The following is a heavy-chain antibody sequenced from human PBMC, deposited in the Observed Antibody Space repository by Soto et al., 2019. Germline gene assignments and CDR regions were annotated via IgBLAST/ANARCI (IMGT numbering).Heavy chain of an antibody. D-gene: IGHD4-17*01. CDR1: GYIFTNYD. CDR2: INPKSGNT. J-gene: IGHJ5*02. CDR3: ARGSKDGDWSRWFDP. Sequence: QVQLLQSGAAVKKPGASVKVSCKASGYIFTNYDINWVRQAPGQGLEYLGWINPKSGNTGYVQKFQGRVTMTRKTSINTAYMELNSLRSEDTAVYYCARGSKDGDWSRWFDPWGQGTLVTVSS. V-gene: IGHV1-8*01.